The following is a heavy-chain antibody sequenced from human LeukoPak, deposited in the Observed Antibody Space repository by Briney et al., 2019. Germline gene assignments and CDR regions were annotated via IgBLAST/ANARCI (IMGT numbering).Heavy chain of an antibody. CDR2: ITYDGITT. Sequence: LRLSCAASGFTLSSCGMHWVRQAPGKGLEWVAVITYDGITTYFDDSVKGRFTISRDTSKSMLYLQMNSLRPEDTAVYYCVKEQSSGNYRTADFWGQGTLVTVSS. CDR3: VKEQSSGNYRTADF. J-gene: IGHJ4*02. CDR1: GFTLSSCG. V-gene: IGHV3-30*18. D-gene: IGHD3-10*01.